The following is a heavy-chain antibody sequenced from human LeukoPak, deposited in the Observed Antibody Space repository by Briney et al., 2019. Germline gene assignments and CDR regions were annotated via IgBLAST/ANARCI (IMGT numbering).Heavy chain of an antibody. D-gene: IGHD2-2*01. Sequence: ASVKVSCKASGYTFTSYGISWVRQAPGQGLEWMGWISAYNGNTNYAQKLQGRVTMTTDTSTSTAYMELRSLRSDDTAVYYCARTVVPAAIRLLDYYYYMDVWGKGTTVTVSS. CDR2: ISAYNGNT. J-gene: IGHJ6*03. CDR3: ARTVVPAAIRLLDYYYYMDV. CDR1: GYTFTSYG. V-gene: IGHV1-18*01.